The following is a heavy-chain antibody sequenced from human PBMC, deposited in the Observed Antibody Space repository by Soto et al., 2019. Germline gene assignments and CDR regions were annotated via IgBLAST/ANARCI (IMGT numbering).Heavy chain of an antibody. Sequence: GGSLRLSCAASGFTFSSYSMTWVRQAPGKGLEWVSSISSSSSYIYYADSVKGRFTISRDNAKNSLYLQMNSLRAEDTAVYYCARDRGYSSGGSCYSGDYGMDVWGQGTTVTVSS. D-gene: IGHD2-15*01. CDR3: ARDRGYSSGGSCYSGDYGMDV. V-gene: IGHV3-21*01. CDR1: GFTFSSYS. CDR2: ISSSSSYI. J-gene: IGHJ6*02.